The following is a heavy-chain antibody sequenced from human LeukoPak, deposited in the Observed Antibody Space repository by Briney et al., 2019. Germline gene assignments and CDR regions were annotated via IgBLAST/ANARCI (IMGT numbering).Heavy chain of an antibody. CDR3: ARDFAWGSGGAPIDDNWLDP. CDR1: GYTFTKYA. D-gene: IGHD7-27*01. J-gene: IGHJ5*02. CDR2: ISGHSGNT. Sequence: ASVKVSCKASGYTFTKYAINWVRQAPGHGLEWMGWISGHSGNTNYAQKFQDRATMTTDTSTSTAYMELRSLRFDDTAVYYCARDFAWGSGGAPIDDNWLDPWGQGILVTVSS. V-gene: IGHV1-18*01.